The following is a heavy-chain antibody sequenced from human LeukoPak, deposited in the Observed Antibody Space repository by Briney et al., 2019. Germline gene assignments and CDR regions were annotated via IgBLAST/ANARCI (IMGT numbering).Heavy chain of an antibody. CDR1: GGSISSSIYF. J-gene: IGHJ4*02. CDR2: MYYSGST. V-gene: IGHV4-39*01. Sequence: PSETLSLTCTVSGGSISSSIYFWGWIRQPPGKGLEWIGSMYYSGSTYYNPSLESRVTISVDTSKNQFSLKLRSVTAADTAVFYCARHNFPYYFDQLCQGSLVTVSS. D-gene: IGHD1-20*01. CDR3: ARHNFPYYFDQ.